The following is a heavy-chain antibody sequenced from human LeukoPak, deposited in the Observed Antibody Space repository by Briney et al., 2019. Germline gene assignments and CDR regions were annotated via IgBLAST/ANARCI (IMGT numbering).Heavy chain of an antibody. CDR3: AREGYCSGTSCYNFNY. D-gene: IGHD2-2*02. Sequence: GSLRLSCAASGFTFNTYGMSWIRQPPGKGLEWIGEINHSGSSNYNPSLKSRVTISLDTSKNQFSLNLSSVTAADTAVYYCAREGYCSGTSCYNFNYWGQGTLVTVSS. CDR2: INHSGSS. V-gene: IGHV4-34*01. J-gene: IGHJ4*02. CDR1: GFTFNTYG.